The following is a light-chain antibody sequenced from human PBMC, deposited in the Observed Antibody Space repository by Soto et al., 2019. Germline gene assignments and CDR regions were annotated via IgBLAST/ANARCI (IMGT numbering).Light chain of an antibody. CDR1: SSDVGSYNL. Sequence: QAVLTQPASVSGSPGQSITIPCTGSSSDVGSYNLVSWYQRHPGKAPKLMIYEVSKRPSRISNRFSGSKSGNTASLTISGLQTEDEADYYCCSYAGSSTFLVFGGGTQLTVL. J-gene: IGLJ2*01. CDR3: CSYAGSSTFLV. CDR2: EVS. V-gene: IGLV2-23*02.